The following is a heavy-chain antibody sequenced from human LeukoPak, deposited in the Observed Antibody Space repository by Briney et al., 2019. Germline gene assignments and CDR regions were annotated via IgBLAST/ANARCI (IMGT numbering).Heavy chain of an antibody. CDR2: INHSGST. CDR1: GGSFSGYY. D-gene: IGHD2-2*01. J-gene: IGHJ4*02. CDR3: ARGRGGGYCSSTSCRVYFDY. Sequence: SETLPLTCAVYGGSFSGYYWSWIRQLPGKGLEWIGEINHSGSTNYNPSLKSRVTISVDTSKSQFSLKLSSVTAADTAVYYCARGRGGGYCSSTSCRVYFDYWGQGTLVTVSS. V-gene: IGHV4-34*01.